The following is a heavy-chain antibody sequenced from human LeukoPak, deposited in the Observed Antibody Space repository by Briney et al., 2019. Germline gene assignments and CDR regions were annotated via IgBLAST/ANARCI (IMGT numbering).Heavy chain of an antibody. J-gene: IGHJ4*02. CDR1: GGSISGTNW. Sequence: PSGALSLTCGVSGGSISGTNWWSWVRQPPGQGLEWIGEISLAGQTNYNPSLNGRVTMSLDKSSNQLSLHLTSVTAADTATYFCSRESGPFCPFGYWGQGTLVIVSS. D-gene: IGHD1-26*01. CDR2: ISLAGQT. CDR3: SRESGPFCPFGY. V-gene: IGHV4-4*02.